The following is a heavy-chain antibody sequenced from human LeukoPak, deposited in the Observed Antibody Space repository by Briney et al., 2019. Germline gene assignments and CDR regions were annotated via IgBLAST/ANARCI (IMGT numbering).Heavy chain of an antibody. J-gene: IGHJ4*02. CDR2: IKQDGSEK. V-gene: IGHV3-7*03. CDR3: AKWGDYDILTGYYDPDY. CDR1: GFTFSSYW. Sequence: GGSLRLSCAASGFTFSSYWMSWVRQAPGKGLEWVANIKQDGSEKYYVDSMKGRFTISRDNAKNSLYLQMNSLRAEDTAVYYCAKWGDYDILTGYYDPDYWGQGTLVTVSS. D-gene: IGHD3-9*01.